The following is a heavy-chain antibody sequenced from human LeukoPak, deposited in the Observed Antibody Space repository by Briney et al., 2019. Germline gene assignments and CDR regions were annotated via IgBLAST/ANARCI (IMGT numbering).Heavy chain of an antibody. CDR1: GYTFTSYA. D-gene: IGHD3-16*02. CDR2: IIPIFGTA. Sequence: ASVKVSCKSSGYTFTSYAMNWVRQAPGQGLEWMGGIIPIFGTANYAQKFQGRVTITADKSTSTAYMELSSLRSEDTAVYYCARTFDYVWGSYRYWGQGTLVTVSS. CDR3: ARTFDYVWGSYRY. V-gene: IGHV1-69*06. J-gene: IGHJ4*02.